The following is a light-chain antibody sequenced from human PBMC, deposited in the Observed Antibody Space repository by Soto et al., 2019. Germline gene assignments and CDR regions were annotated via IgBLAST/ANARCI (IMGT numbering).Light chain of an antibody. CDR1: SSDVGSYNR. J-gene: IGLJ1*01. CDR3: SSYTSSSTYV. CDR2: EVS. V-gene: IGLV2-18*02. Sequence: QSALTQPPSVSGSPRQSVTISCTGTSSDVGSYNRVSWYQQPPGTAPKLMIYEVSNRPSGVPDRFSGSKSGNTASLTISGLQAEDEAEYYCSSYTSSSTYVFGTGTKVTVL.